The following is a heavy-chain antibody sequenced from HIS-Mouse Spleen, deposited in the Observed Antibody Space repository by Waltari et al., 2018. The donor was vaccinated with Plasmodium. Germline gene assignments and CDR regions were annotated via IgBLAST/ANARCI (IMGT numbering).Heavy chain of an antibody. V-gene: IGHV3-15*01. Sequence: EVQLVESGGGLVKLGGSIRHSGAAYGFTFRNAWINWLIQAPGKGLEWVGRIKSKTDGVTTDYAAPVKGRFTISRDDSKNTLYLQMNSLKTEDTAVYYCTTGLGAFDIWGQGTMVTVSS. CDR2: IKSKTDGVTT. CDR1: GFTFRNAW. J-gene: IGHJ3*02. CDR3: TTGLGAFDI.